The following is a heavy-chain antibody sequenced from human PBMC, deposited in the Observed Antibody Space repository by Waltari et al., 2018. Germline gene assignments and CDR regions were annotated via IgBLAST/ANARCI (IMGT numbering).Heavy chain of an antibody. D-gene: IGHD3-10*01. CDR2: INHSGST. CDR1: GGSFSGYY. CDR3: ASVRGGYYYMDV. J-gene: IGHJ6*03. Sequence: QVQLQQWGAGLLKPSETLSLTCAVYGGSFSGYYWSWIRQPPGKGLEWIGEINHSGSTNYNPSLKSRVTISVDTSKNQFSLKLSSVTAADTAVYYCASVRGGYYYMDVWGKGTTVTVSS. V-gene: IGHV4-34*01.